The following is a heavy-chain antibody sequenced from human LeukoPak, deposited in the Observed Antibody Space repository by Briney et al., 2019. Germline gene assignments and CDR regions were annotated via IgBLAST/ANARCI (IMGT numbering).Heavy chain of an antibody. CDR2: IWYDGSNK. D-gene: IGHD2-2*01. J-gene: IGHJ5*01. V-gene: IGHV3-33*01. CDR3: AGSRLVVVPAANWFDP. CDR1: GFTFSSYG. Sequence: GGSLRLSCAASGFTFSSYGMHWVRQAPGKGLEWVAGIWYDGSNKYYADSVKGRFTISRDNSKNTLYLQMNSLRAEDTAVYYCAGSRLVVVPAANWFDPWGQGTLVTVSS.